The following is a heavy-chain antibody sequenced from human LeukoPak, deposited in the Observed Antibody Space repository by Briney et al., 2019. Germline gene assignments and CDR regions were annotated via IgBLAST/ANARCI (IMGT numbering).Heavy chain of an antibody. Sequence: SETLSLTCSVSGGSVSSDNYYWTWIRQPPGKGMEWIGYIHHSGSTNYNPSLRSRVTILVDSSKNQFSLKLSSVTAADTAVYHCARGVWQQLVDYWGQGTLVTVSS. V-gene: IGHV4-61*01. D-gene: IGHD6-13*01. CDR1: GGSVSSDNYY. CDR2: IHHSGST. CDR3: ARGVWQQLVDY. J-gene: IGHJ4*02.